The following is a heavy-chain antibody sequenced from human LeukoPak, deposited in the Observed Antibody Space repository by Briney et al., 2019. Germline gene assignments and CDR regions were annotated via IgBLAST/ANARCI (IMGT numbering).Heavy chain of an antibody. J-gene: IGHJ1*01. V-gene: IGHV4-34*01. CDR3: ATSRYCSSTSCYRRRYFQH. D-gene: IGHD2-2*02. Sequence: SETLSLTCAVYGGSFSGYYWSWIRQPPGKGLEWIVEINHSGSTNYNPSLKSRGTISVDTSNNQFSLKLSSVTAADTAVYYCATSRYCSSTSCYRRRYFQHWGQGTLVTVSS. CDR1: GGSFSGYY. CDR2: INHSGST.